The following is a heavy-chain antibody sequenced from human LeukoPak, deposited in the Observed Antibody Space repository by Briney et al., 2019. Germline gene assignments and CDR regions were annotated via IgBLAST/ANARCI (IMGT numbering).Heavy chain of an antibody. CDR3: ARYSSSSGCDY. J-gene: IGHJ4*02. CDR2: IYYSGST. CDR1: GGSISTSSYY. D-gene: IGHD6-6*01. Sequence: PSETLSLTCTVSGGSISTSSYYWGWIRQPPGKGLECIGNIYYSGSTYYNLSLKSRVTISVGTSKNQFSLKVTSVTAADTAVYYCARYSSSSGCDYWGQGILVTVSS. V-gene: IGHV4-39*07.